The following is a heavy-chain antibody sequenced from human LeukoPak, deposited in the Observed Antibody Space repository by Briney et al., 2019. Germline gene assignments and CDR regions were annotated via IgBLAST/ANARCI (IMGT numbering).Heavy chain of an antibody. CDR3: ARVNRALDY. CDR2: INPNSGGT. V-gene: IGHV1-2*02. Sequence: ASVKVSCKASGYTFTGYYMHWVRQAPGQGLEWMGWINPNSGGTNYAQKFQGRVTMTRDTSISTVYMEVSSLISGDTAVYYCARVNRALDYWGQGTLVTVSS. CDR1: GYTFTGYY. J-gene: IGHJ4*02.